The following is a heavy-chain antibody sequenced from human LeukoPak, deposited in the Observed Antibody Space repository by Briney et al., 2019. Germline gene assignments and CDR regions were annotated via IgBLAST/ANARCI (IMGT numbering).Heavy chain of an antibody. D-gene: IGHD1-1*01. CDR1: EFTFNSYA. J-gene: IGHJ4*02. CDR2: ISGSGSST. CDR3: AKHTAGTKALDY. V-gene: IGHV3-23*01. Sequence: GGCLRLSCAASEFTFNSYAMSWVRQAPGKGLEWFSSISGSGSSTFYADSVKGRFIISRDNSKNTLYLQMNSLRAEDTAVYYCAKHTAGTKALDYWGQGTLVTDSS.